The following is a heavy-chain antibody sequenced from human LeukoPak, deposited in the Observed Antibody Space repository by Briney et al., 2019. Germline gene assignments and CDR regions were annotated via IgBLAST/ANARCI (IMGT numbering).Heavy chain of an antibody. V-gene: IGHV3-23*01. D-gene: IGHD3-16*01. J-gene: IGHJ4*02. CDR1: GFTFSSYA. CDR3: AKGRVEYVWGAEEDY. CDR2: ISGGGGST. Sequence: GGSLRLSCAASGFTFSSYAMSWVRQAPGKGLEWVSAISGGGGSTYYADSVKGRFTISRDNSKNTLYLQMNSLRAEDTAVYYCAKGRVEYVWGAEEDYWGQGTLVTVSS.